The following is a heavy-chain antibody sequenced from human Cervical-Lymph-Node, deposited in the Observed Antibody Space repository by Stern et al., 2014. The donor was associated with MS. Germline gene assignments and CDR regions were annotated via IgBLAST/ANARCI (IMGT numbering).Heavy chain of an antibody. CDR3: AGGGGWTSAH. J-gene: IGHJ1*01. CDR1: GLTLSNNG. CDR2: IGYDGINK. D-gene: IGHD3-16*01. V-gene: IGHV3-33*01. Sequence: VQLVESGGGVVQPGKSLRLSCAASGLTLSNNGMHWVRPAPGKGLEWVALIGYDGINKYYADSVKGRFTISRDTSNNSLFLQMNSLRAEDTAVYYCAGGGGWTSAHWGQGTLVTVSS.